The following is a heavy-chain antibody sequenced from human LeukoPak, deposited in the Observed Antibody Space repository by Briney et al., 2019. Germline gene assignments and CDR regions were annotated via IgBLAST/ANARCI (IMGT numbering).Heavy chain of an antibody. Sequence: GGSLRLSCAASGFTVGSYYMTWVRQAPGKGLEWVSVIYSGGNTYYADSVKGRVAISRDNSKNTVFLQVNRVRAEDTAAYYCARSYSNHLFGMDVWGQGTTVTVSS. V-gene: IGHV3-66*01. D-gene: IGHD4-11*01. J-gene: IGHJ6*02. CDR3: ARSYSNHLFGMDV. CDR1: GFTVGSYY. CDR2: IYSGGNT.